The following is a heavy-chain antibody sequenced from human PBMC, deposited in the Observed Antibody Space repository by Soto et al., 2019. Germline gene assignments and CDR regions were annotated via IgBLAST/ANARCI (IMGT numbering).Heavy chain of an antibody. V-gene: IGHV1-3*01. CDR1: GYTLTIDT. J-gene: IGHJ4*02. D-gene: IGHD6-19*01. CDR3: ARVSGWYYFDY. CDR2: INAGNGNT. Sequence: QVQLVQSGAEVKKPGASVKVSCIASGYTLTIDTMHWVRQAPGQRLEWMGWINAGNGNTKYSQKFQGRVTITRDTSASTAYMQLSSLRSEDTAVYYCARVSGWYYFDYWGQGTLVTVSS.